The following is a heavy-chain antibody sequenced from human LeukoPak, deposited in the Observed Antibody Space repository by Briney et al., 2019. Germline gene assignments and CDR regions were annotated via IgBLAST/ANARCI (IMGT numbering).Heavy chain of an antibody. J-gene: IGHJ4*02. V-gene: IGHV4-59*01. D-gene: IGHD5-12*01. CDR2: IYYSGST. Sequence: SETLSLTCSVSGGSISSYYWSWIRQPPGKGLEWIGYIYYSGSTNYNPSLKSRVTISVDTSKNQFSLRLSSVTAADTAVYYCASLSGYDWESFYDYWAREPWSPSPQ. CDR3: ASLSGYDWESFYDY. CDR1: GGSISSYY.